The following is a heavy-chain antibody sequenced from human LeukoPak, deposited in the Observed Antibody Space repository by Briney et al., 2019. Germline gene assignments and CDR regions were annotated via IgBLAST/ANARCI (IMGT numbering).Heavy chain of an antibody. J-gene: IGHJ4*02. CDR3: AKDPRYSGYDYFDY. D-gene: IGHD5-12*01. CDR2: ISGSGGST. Sequence: GGSLRLSCAASGFTFSSYAMSWVRQAPGKGLEWVSAISGSGGSTCYADSVKGRFTISRDNSKNTLYLQMNSLRAEDTAVYYCAKDPRYSGYDYFDYWGQGTLSPSPQ. V-gene: IGHV3-23*01. CDR1: GFTFSSYA.